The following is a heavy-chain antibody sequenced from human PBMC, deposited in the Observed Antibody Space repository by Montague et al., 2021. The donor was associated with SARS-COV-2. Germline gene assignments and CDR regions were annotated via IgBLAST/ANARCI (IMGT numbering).Heavy chain of an antibody. D-gene: IGHD5-24*01. J-gene: IGHJ4*02. CDR1: GGSISSYY. V-gene: IGHV4-59*01. CDR2: SYYSWST. CDR3: ARVFPRWLQFDPYFDY. Sequence: SETLSLTCTVSGGSISSYYWSWIRQPPGKGLEWIGYSYYSWSTNYNPSLKSRVTISVDTSKNQFPLKLSSVAAADTAVYYCARVFPRWLQFDPYFDYWGQGTMVTVSS.